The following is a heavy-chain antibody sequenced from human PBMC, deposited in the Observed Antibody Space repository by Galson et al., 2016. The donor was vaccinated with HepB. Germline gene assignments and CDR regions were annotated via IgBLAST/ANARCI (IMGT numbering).Heavy chain of an antibody. J-gene: IGHJ5*02. Sequence: SCKASGITLSRLSVTWVRQAPGQGLEWMGTSIPFFGTSNYAQRFQGRVAMTADESTTTVYMELSSLRSDDTAVYYCARDNGDYGGPNYYDPWGQGTLVTVSS. D-gene: IGHD4-17*01. CDR3: ARDNGDYGGPNYYDP. CDR2: SIPFFGTS. CDR1: GITLSRLS. V-gene: IGHV1-69*15.